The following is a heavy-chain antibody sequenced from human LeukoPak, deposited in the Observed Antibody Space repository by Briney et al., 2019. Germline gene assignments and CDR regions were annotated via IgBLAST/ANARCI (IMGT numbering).Heavy chain of an antibody. V-gene: IGHV4-61*02. Sequence: PSETLSLTCTVSGGSISSGSYYWSWIRQPAGKGLEWIGRIYTSGSTNYNPSLKSRVTISVDTSKNQFSLKLSSATAADTAVYYCAREGHIYGYYRFDPWGQGTLVTVSS. J-gene: IGHJ5*02. CDR3: AREGHIYGYYRFDP. D-gene: IGHD5-18*01. CDR1: GGSISSGSYY. CDR2: IYTSGST.